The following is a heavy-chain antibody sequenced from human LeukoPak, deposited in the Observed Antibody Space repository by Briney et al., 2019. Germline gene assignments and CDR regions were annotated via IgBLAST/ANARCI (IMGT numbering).Heavy chain of an antibody. CDR3: AKATGTLGN. CDR2: ISYDGSNK. J-gene: IGHJ4*02. CDR1: GFTFSSYA. Sequence: GRSLRLSCAASGFTFSSYAMHWVRQAPGKGLEWVAVISYDGSNKYYADSVKGRFTISRDNSKNTLYLQMNSLTVEDTAIYYCAKATGTLGNWGQGTLVTVSA. D-gene: IGHD1-1*01. V-gene: IGHV3-30*04.